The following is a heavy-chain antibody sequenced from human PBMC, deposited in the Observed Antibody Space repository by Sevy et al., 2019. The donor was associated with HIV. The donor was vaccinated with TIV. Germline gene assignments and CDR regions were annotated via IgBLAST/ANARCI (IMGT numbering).Heavy chain of an antibody. D-gene: IGHD2-21*02. J-gene: IGHJ6*02. V-gene: IGHV3-48*02. CDR1: GFIFSRYS. CDR2: TSGNSGAI. Sequence: GGSLRLSCTVSGFIFSRYSMNWVRQAPGKGLEWISYTSGNSGAIYYPDSVKGRFTVSRDNANNALFLQMSSLKDDDTAVYYCTRGPYCGSDCDVGFYEALDVWGQGTTVTVSS. CDR3: TRGPYCGSDCDVGFYEALDV.